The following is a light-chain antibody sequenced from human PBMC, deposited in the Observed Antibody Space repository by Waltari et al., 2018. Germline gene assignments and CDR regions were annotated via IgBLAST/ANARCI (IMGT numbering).Light chain of an antibody. CDR2: EVS. V-gene: IGLV2-14*01. CDR1: RSDVGGYHY. CDR3: SSYTSSSTYVV. Sequence: QSALTQPASVSGSPGQSITISCTGTRSDVGGYHYVSWYQQHPGKAPKLMIYEVSNRPSGVSNRFSGSKSGNTASLTISGLQAEDEADYYCSSYTSSSTYVVFGGGTKLTVL. J-gene: IGLJ2*01.